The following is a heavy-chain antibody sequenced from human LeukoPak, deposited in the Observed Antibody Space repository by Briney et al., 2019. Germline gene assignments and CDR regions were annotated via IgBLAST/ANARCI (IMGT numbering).Heavy chain of an antibody. V-gene: IGHV3-21*01. CDR3: AAMVRGVIIPLDAFDI. CDR1: GFTFSSYS. D-gene: IGHD3-10*01. J-gene: IGHJ3*02. CDR2: ISSSSYI. Sequence: SGGSLRLSCVASGFTFSSYSMNWVRQAPGKGLEWVSSISSSSYIYYADSVKGRFTISRDNAKNSLYLQMNSLRAEDTAVYYCAAMVRGVIIPLDAFDIWGQGTMVTVSS.